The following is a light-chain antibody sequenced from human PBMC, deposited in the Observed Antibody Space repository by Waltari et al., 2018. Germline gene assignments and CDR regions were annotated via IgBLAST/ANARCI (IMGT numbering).Light chain of an antibody. CDR2: DAS. Sequence: EVVLTQSPATLSLSPGERATLSCRASHSVSNLLAWYQQKPGQAPRPLIYDASNTATGIPARFSGSGSGTDFTLTISSLEPEDFAVYYCQQRRTWPLTFGGGTTVEI. CDR3: QQRRTWPLT. CDR1: HSVSNL. V-gene: IGKV3-11*01. J-gene: IGKJ4*01.